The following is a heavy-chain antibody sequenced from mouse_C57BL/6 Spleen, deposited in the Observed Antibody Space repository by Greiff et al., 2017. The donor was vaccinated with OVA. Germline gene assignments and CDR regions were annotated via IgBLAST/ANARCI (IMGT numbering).Heavy chain of an antibody. V-gene: IGHV1-15*01. Sequence: VQLVESGAELVRPGASVTLSCKASGYTFTDYEMHWVKQTPVHGLEWIGAIDPETGGTAYNQKFKGKAILTADKSSSTAYMELRSLTSEDSAVYYCTRSVGQGYWGQGTTLTVSS. CDR2: IDPETGGT. D-gene: IGHD3-3*01. CDR1: GYTFTDYE. J-gene: IGHJ2*01. CDR3: TRSVGQGY.